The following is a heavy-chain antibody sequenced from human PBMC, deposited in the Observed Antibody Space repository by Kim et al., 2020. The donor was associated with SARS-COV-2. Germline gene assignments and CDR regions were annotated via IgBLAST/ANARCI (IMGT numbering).Heavy chain of an antibody. Sequence: GGSLRLSCAASGFTFSSYGMHWVRQAPGKGLEWVAVISYDGSNKYYADSVKGRFTISRDNSKNTLYLQMNSLRAEDTAVYYCAIEPYYYGSGRENQFLPFTRYYGMDVWGQGTTVTVSS. J-gene: IGHJ6*02. CDR1: GFTFSSYG. D-gene: IGHD3-10*01. CDR3: AIEPYYYGSGRENQFLPFTRYYGMDV. CDR2: ISYDGSNK. V-gene: IGHV3-30*03.